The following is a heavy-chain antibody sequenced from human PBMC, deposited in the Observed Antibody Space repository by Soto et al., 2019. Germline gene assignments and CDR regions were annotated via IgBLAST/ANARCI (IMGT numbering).Heavy chain of an antibody. V-gene: IGHV3-23*01. CDR3: ARDFWSGPLRGYYYYYGMDV. D-gene: IGHD3-3*01. J-gene: IGHJ6*02. Sequence: GGSLRLSCAASGFSFSMYAMSWVRQAPGKGLEWVSSISGSGNSIYYADSVKGRFTISRDNSKNTLYLRMNSLRAEDTAVYYCARDFWSGPLRGYYYYYGMDVWGQGTTVTVSS. CDR1: GFSFSMYA. CDR2: ISGSGNSI.